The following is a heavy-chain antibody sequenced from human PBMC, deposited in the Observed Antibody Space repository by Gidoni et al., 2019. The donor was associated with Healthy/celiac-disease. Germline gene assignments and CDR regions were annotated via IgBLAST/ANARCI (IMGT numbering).Heavy chain of an antibody. CDR3: ARGWIAASTYFDY. CDR1: GFTFSSYA. Sequence: QVQLVESGGGVVQPGRSLRLSCAASGFTFSSYAMHWVRQAPGKGLEWVAVISYDGSNKYYADSVKGRFTISRDNSKNTLYLQMNSLRAEDTAVYYCARGWIAASTYFDYWGQGTLVTVSS. J-gene: IGHJ4*02. CDR2: ISYDGSNK. D-gene: IGHD6-13*01. V-gene: IGHV3-30-3*01.